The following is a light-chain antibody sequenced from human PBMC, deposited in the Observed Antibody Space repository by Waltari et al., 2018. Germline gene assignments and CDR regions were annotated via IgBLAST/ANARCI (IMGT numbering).Light chain of an antibody. J-gene: IGKJ4*01. CDR3: QQYDISPLT. CDR2: GAS. V-gene: IGKV3-20*01. CDR1: QTVRTTY. Sequence: EIVLTHSPGTLSLSQGETATLSCRASQTVRTTYLPWYQQKPGQAPTLLIYGASSRATVIPDRFSGSWSGTDFSLTISSLEPEDFAVYYCQQYDISPLTFGGGTKVEIK.